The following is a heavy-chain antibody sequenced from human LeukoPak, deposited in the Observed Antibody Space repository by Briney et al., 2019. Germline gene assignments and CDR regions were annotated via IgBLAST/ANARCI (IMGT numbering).Heavy chain of an antibody. D-gene: IGHD4-11*01. J-gene: IGHJ5*02. CDR2: IYYSGST. CDR3: ARHAAGYSNYWFDP. V-gene: IGHV4-59*08. Sequence: SETLSLTCTVPGGSISSYYWSWIRRPPGKGLEWIVYIYYSGSTNYNPSLKSRVTISVDTSKNQFSLKLSSVTAADTAVYYCARHAAGYSNYWFDPWGQGTLVTVSS. CDR1: GGSISSYY.